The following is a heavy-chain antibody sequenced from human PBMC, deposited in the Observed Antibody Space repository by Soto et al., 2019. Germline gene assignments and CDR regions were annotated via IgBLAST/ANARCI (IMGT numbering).Heavy chain of an antibody. CDR1: GGSISTTNYY. V-gene: IGHV4-39*01. CDR3: ARRGDYDWYFDL. CDR2: IYDSGST. J-gene: IGHJ2*01. Sequence: QLQLQESGPGLVKPSETLSLTCTISGGSISTTNYYWGWIRQPPGKGLEWIGTIYDSGSTYYNPSLKSRVTISVDTYKNQFSLKLSSVTAADTAVYYCARRGDYDWYFDLWGRGTLVTVSS. D-gene: IGHD4-17*01.